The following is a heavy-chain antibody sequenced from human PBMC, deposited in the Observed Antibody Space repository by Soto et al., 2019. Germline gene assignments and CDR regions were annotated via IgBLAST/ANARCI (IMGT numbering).Heavy chain of an antibody. D-gene: IGHD3-10*01. Sequence: SGPTLVNPTQTLTLTCSFSDFSLNTRRVGVGWIRQPPGKALEWVALIYWNDDQRYNPSLKSRLTVTKDTSKNHVVLTMTNVDPLDTATYYCTHRSPAYGHDSCGPGTLVTVSS. CDR3: THRSPAYGHDS. CDR1: DFSLNTRRVG. J-gene: IGHJ4*02. V-gene: IGHV2-5*01. CDR2: IYWNDDQ.